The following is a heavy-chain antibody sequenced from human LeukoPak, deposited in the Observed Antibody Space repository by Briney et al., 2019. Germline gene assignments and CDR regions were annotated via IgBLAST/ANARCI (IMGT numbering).Heavy chain of an antibody. Sequence: PGGSLRLSCVASGFTLINHAMHWVRQGPGKGLEYVSAISLTGDSTYYANSVKGRFTIARDDSKNTLYLQMGSLRTEDMAVYYCARSYASWIHYMDVWGKGSTVTVSS. V-gene: IGHV3-64*01. CDR2: ISLTGDST. J-gene: IGHJ6*03. D-gene: IGHD3-10*01. CDR1: GFTLINHA. CDR3: ARSYASWIHYMDV.